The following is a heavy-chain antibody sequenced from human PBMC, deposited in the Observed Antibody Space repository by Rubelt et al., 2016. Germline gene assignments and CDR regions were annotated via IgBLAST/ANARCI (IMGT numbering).Heavy chain of an antibody. Sequence: QLQLQESGPGLVKPSETLSLTCAVYGGSFSGYSWTWIRQPPGKGLEWLGEIDHSGNTDYIPSLTSRVSISVDTSKKQISLKMSSVTAADTAVYYCARHDTGSFLFDCWGQGTPVTVSS. D-gene: IGHD1-26*01. CDR3: ARHDTGSFLFDC. V-gene: IGHV4-34*01. CDR1: GGSFSGYS. J-gene: IGHJ4*02. CDR2: IDHSGNT.